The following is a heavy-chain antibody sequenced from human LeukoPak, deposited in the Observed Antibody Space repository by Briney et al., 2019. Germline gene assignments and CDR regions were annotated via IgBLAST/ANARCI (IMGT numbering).Heavy chain of an antibody. V-gene: IGHV4-39*07. CDR1: GGSISSSSYY. CDR2: IYYSGST. D-gene: IGHD6-13*01. J-gene: IGHJ4*02. CDR3: ARDLMGIAYRGAFYY. Sequence: SETLSLTCTVSGGSISSSSYYWGWIRQPPGKGLEWIGSIYYSGSTYYNPSLKSRVTISVDTSKIQISLKLNSVTAADTAVYYCARDLMGIAYRGAFYYWGQGTLVTVSS.